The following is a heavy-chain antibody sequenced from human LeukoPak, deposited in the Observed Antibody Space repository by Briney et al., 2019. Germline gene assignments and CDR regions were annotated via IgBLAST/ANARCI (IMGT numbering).Heavy chain of an antibody. CDR1: GGSFSGYY. J-gene: IGHJ4*02. CDR2: IHHIGST. Sequence: SETLSLTCAVYGGSFSGYYWSWIRQPPGKGLEWNGEIHHIGSTNYNPSLKSRVTISVATSKNKFSLTLNSVTAADTAVYSCARGRGDLTAYYYFDYWGQGTLVTVSS. CDR3: ARGRGDLTAYYYFDY. D-gene: IGHD3-9*01. V-gene: IGHV4-34*01.